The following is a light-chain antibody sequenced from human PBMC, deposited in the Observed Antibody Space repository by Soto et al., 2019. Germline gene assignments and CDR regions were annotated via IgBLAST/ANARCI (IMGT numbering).Light chain of an antibody. Sequence: QSVLSQPPSASGSPGQSVTISCTGTSSDVGGYNYVSWYQQHPGKAPKLMIYEVSKRPSGVPDRFSGSKSGNTASLTVFGLQAEDEADYYCSSYAGSNIHYVFGTGTKVTVL. V-gene: IGLV2-8*01. J-gene: IGLJ1*01. CDR1: SSDVGGYNY. CDR2: EVS. CDR3: SSYAGSNIHYV.